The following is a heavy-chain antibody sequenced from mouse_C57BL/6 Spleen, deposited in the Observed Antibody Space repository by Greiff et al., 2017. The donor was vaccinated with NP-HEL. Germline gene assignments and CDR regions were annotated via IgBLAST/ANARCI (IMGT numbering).Heavy chain of an antibody. Sequence: VQLQQPGAELVKPGASVKLSCKASGYTFTSYWMHWVKQRPGRGLEWIGRIDPNRGGTKYNEKFKSKATLTVDKPSSTAYMQRSSLTSEDSAVFYCAIGSNFFFDYWGQGTTLTVSS. D-gene: IGHD2-5*01. CDR1: GYTFTSYW. J-gene: IGHJ2*01. CDR3: AIGSNFFFDY. V-gene: IGHV1-72*01. CDR2: IDPNRGGT.